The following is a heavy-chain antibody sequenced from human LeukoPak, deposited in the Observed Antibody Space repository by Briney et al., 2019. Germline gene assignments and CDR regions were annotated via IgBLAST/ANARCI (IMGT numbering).Heavy chain of an antibody. V-gene: IGHV3-15*01. CDR2: IKSKTDGGTT. J-gene: IGHJ5*02. CDR3: TTYKGITIVRGRNWFGP. Sequence: GGSLRLSCAASGFTFSNAWMSWVRQAPGKGLEWVGRIKSKTDGGTTDYAAPVQGRFTISRDDSKNTLYLQMNSLKTEDTAVYYCTTYKGITIVRGRNWFGPWGQGTLVTVSS. D-gene: IGHD3-10*01. CDR1: GFTFSNAW.